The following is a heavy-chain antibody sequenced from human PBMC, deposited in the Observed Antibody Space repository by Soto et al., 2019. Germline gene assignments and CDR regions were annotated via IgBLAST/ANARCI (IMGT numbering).Heavy chain of an antibody. D-gene: IGHD2-2*01. Sequence: QVQLQQWGAGLVKPSETLSLTCAVYGGSFSSYYWVWIRQPPGKGLEWVGQINHIGSTSYNPSLKRRLSISVDTSKSQFSLRLRSVTAADTAVYFCAGGRAIPPAAMINDFDYWGQGTLVTVSS. CDR2: INHIGST. CDR3: AGGRAIPPAAMINDFDY. V-gene: IGHV4-34*01. CDR1: GGSFSSYY. J-gene: IGHJ4*02.